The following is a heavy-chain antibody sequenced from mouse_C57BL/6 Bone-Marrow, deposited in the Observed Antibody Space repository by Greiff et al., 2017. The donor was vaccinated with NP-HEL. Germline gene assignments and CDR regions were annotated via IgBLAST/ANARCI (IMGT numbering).Heavy chain of an antibody. CDR1: GYSITSGYY. CDR3: ASRSNYWFAY. CDR2: ISYDGSN. J-gene: IGHJ3*01. D-gene: IGHD2-5*01. V-gene: IGHV3-6*01. Sequence: EVQLVESGPGLVKPSQSLSLTCSVTGYSITSGYYWNWIRQFPGNKLEWMGYISYDGSNNYNPSLKNRISITRDTSKNQFFLKLNSVTTEDTATYYCASRSNYWFAYWGQGTLVTVSA.